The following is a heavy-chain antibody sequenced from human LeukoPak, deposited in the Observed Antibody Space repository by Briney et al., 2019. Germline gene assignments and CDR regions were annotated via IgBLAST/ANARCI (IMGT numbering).Heavy chain of an antibody. D-gene: IGHD3-22*01. J-gene: IGHJ4*02. CDR1: GFTFSSYA. CDR3: AKDLTYYYDSTGYYFDY. V-gene: IGHV3-23*01. CDR2: ISGSGGTT. Sequence: PGGSLRLSCAASGFTFSSYARSWVRQAPGKGLELVSGISGSGGTTYYADSVKGRFTISRDNSKNTLYLQLNSLRAEDTAIYYCAKDLTYYYDSTGYYFDYWGQGTLVTVSS.